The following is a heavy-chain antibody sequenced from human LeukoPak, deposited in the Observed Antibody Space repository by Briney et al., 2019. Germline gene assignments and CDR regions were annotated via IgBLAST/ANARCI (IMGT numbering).Heavy chain of an antibody. J-gene: IGHJ6*04. CDR3: ARDLDTTVTMKGMDV. V-gene: IGHV4-34*01. D-gene: IGHD4-17*01. CDR1: GGSFSGYY. Sequence: SETLSLTCAVYGGSFSGYYWSWIRQPPGKGLEWIGEINHSGSTNYNPSLKSRVTISLDTSKKQFSLRLTSVTAADTAVYYCARDLDTTVTMKGMDVWGKGTTVTVSS. CDR2: INHSGST.